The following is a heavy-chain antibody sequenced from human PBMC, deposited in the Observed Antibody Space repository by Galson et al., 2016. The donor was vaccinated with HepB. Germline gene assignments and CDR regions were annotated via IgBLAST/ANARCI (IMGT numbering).Heavy chain of an antibody. J-gene: IGHJ6*02. V-gene: IGHV3-30*04. CDR2: ISHDGFTK. D-gene: IGHD2-15*01. Sequence: LRLSCAMSGFTCSTYPMHWVRQAPGKGLEWVAIISHDGFTKYYADSMKGRFTISRDNSKNTLYLQMNSLIPEDTAVYTCVRGSVPSVGMDVWGQGTTVTVSS. CDR1: GFTCSTYP. CDR3: VRGSVPSVGMDV.